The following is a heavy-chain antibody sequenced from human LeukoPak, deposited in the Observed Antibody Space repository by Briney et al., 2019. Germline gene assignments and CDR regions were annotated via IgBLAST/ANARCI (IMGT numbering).Heavy chain of an antibody. V-gene: IGHV1-2*02. CDR2: INPNSGGT. J-gene: IGHJ4*02. Sequence: ASVKVSCKASGYTFTGYYMHWVRQAPGQGLEWMGWINPNSGGTNYAQKFQGRVTMTRDTSISTAYLQWSSLKASDTAMYYCARQRVAAADLDYWGQGTLVTVSS. CDR3: ARQRVAAADLDY. D-gene: IGHD6-13*01. CDR1: GYTFTGYY.